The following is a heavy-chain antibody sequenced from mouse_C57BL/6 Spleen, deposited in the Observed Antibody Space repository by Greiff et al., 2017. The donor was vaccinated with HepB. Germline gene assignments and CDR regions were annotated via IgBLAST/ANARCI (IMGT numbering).Heavy chain of an antibody. D-gene: IGHD4-1*01. CDR2: INPYNGGT. CDR3: ARGGLTGTYYFDY. V-gene: IGHV1-19*01. Sequence: EVQLQQSGPVLVKPGASVKMSCKASGYTFTDYYMNWVKQSHGKSLEWIGVINPYNGGTSYNQKFKGKATLTVDKSSSTAYMELNSLTSEDSAVYYCARGGLTGTYYFDYWGQGTTLTVSS. CDR1: GYTFTDYY. J-gene: IGHJ2*01.